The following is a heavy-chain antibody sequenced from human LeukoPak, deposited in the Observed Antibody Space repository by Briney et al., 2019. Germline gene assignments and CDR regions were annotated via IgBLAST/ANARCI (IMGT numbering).Heavy chain of an antibody. D-gene: IGHD5-18*01. CDR1: GFTFSSYA. J-gene: IGHJ4*02. CDR2: ISYDGSNK. V-gene: IGHV3-30-3*01. CDR3: SRGAWGSYGDY. Sequence: PGRSLRLSCAASGFTFSSYAMHWVRQAPGKGLEWVAVISYDGSNKYYADSVKGRFTISRDNSKNTLYLQMNSLRAEDTAVYYCSRGAWGSYGDYWGQGTLVTVSS.